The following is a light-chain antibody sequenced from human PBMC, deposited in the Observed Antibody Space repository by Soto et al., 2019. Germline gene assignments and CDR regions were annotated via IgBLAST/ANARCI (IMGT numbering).Light chain of an antibody. CDR1: QDISSW. CDR3: QQASNFPLT. V-gene: IGKV1-12*01. J-gene: IGKJ4*01. CDR2: AAS. Sequence: DIPMTQSPSSVSASVGDRVTITCRASQDISSWLAWFQQRPGRAPNLLIYAASTLQSGVPSRFSGSGSGTVFTLTISSLQPEDFGTYYCQQASNFPLTFGGGTKVENK.